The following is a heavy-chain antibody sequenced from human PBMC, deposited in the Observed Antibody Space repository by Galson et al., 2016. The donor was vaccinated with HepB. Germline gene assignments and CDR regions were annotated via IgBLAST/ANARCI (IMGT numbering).Heavy chain of an antibody. CDR1: GGSISSSSYY. D-gene: IGHD5-18*01. V-gene: IGHV4-39*01. J-gene: IGHJ6*02. Sequence: ATLSLTCTVSGGSISSSSYYWGWIRQPPGKGLEWIGSIYYSGSTYYNPSLQSRVTISVETSKNQFSLKMSSVTAADTAVYYCARRFRYTYGPPYGMDVWGQGTTVTVSS. CDR3: ARRFRYTYGPPYGMDV. CDR2: IYYSGST.